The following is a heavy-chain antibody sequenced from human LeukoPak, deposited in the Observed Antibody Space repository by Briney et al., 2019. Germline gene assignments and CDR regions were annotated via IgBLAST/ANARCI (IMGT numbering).Heavy chain of an antibody. D-gene: IGHD3-10*01. V-gene: IGHV5-51*01. Sequence: GESLKISCKVSGYSFTNYWIGWVRQMPGKGLESMGIIYPSDSDTRYSPSFQGQVTISADKSISTAYLQWSSLKASDTAMYYCARQNGSGRLHYYYYYMDVWGKGTTVTVSS. CDR2: IYPSDSDT. CDR3: ARQNGSGRLHYYYYYMDV. J-gene: IGHJ6*03. CDR1: GYSFTNYW.